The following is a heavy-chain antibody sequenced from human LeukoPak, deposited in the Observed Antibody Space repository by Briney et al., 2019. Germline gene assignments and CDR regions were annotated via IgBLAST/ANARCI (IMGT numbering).Heavy chain of an antibody. D-gene: IGHD6-19*01. CDR2: IYYSGST. Sequence: TSETLSLTCTVSGGSISSYYWSWIRQPPGKGLEWIGYIYYSGSTNYNPSLKSRVTISVDTSKNQLSLKLSSVIAADTAVYYCARVIGAVAGRAVTGYWYFDLWGRGTLVTVSS. CDR3: ARVIGAVAGRAVTGYWYFDL. V-gene: IGHV4-59*01. CDR1: GGSISSYY. J-gene: IGHJ2*01.